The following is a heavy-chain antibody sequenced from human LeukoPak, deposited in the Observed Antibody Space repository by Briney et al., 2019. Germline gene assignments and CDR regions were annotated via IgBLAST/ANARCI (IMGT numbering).Heavy chain of an antibody. CDR1: GFTFSSYG. Sequence: PGGSLRLSCAASGFTFSSYGMSWVRQAPGKGLEWVGFIRSKAYGGTTEYAASVKGRFTISRDDSKSIAYLQMNSLKTEDTAVYYCTRDLGEWDVVVPAAMYRPYYYYMDVWGKGTTVTISS. J-gene: IGHJ6*03. V-gene: IGHV3-49*04. D-gene: IGHD2-2*01. CDR3: TRDLGEWDVVVPAAMYRPYYYYMDV. CDR2: IRSKAYGGTT.